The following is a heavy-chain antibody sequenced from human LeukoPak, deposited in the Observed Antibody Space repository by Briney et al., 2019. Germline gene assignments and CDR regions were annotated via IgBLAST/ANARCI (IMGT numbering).Heavy chain of an antibody. J-gene: IGHJ4*02. CDR1: GFTFSSYS. Sequence: GSLRLSCAASGFTFSSYSMNWVRQAPGKGLEWVSSISSSSSYIYYADSVKGRFTISRDNAKNSLYLQINSLRAEDTAVYYCASQRRVTAAAWGQGTLVTVSS. D-gene: IGHD6-13*01. CDR3: ASQRRVTAAA. CDR2: ISSSSSYI. V-gene: IGHV3-21*01.